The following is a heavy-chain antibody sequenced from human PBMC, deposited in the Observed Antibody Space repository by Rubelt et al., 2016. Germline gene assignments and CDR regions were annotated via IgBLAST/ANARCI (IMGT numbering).Heavy chain of an antibody. CDR1: GGSISSSNW. Sequence: QVQLQESGPGLVKPSGTLSLTCAVSGGSISSSNWWSWVRQPPGKGLEWIGSIYYSGSTYYNPSLKSRVTISVDTSKNQFSLKLSSVTAADTAVYYCARDRIGYYDSSGYVDYWGQGTLVTVSS. V-gene: IGHV4-4*02. CDR3: ARDRIGYYDSSGYVDY. CDR2: IYYSGST. D-gene: IGHD3-22*01. J-gene: IGHJ4*02.